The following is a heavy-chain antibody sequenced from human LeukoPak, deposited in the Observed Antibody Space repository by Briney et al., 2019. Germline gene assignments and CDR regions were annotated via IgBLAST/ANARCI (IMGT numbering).Heavy chain of an antibody. Sequence: SGPTLVNPTQTLTLTCTFSGFSLSTTGVGVGWIRQPPGKALEWLALIYWDDDKRYRSSLKSRLTITNDTSKNQMVLTMTNMDPVDTATYYCAHRRGGDWFDPWGQGTLVTVSS. V-gene: IGHV2-5*02. CDR2: IYWDDDK. D-gene: IGHD3-16*01. J-gene: IGHJ5*02. CDR1: GFSLSTTGVG. CDR3: AHRRGGDWFDP.